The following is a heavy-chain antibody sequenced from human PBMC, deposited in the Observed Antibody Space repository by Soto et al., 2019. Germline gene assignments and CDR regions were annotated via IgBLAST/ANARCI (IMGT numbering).Heavy chain of an antibody. CDR1: VFTFSSYW. J-gene: IGHJ3*02. D-gene: IGHD3-22*01. Sequence: GGSLRLSCASSVFTFSSYWMSWVRQAPGKWLEWVANIKQDGSEKYYVDSVKGRFTISRDNAKNSLYLQMNSLRAEDTAVYYCARESTARGYDALDIWGQGAKVTVSS. CDR3: ARESTARGYDALDI. CDR2: IKQDGSEK. V-gene: IGHV3-7*03.